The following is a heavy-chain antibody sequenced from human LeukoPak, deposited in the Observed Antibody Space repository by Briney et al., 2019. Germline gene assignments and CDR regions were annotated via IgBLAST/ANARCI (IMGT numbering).Heavy chain of an antibody. V-gene: IGHV4-39*01. CDR2: IYYSGST. CDR3: ARGQYSSSWYLSAFDI. Sequence: SETLSLTCTVSGGSISSSSYYWGWIRQPPGKGLEWIGSIYYSGSTYYNPSLKSRVTISVDTSKNQFSLKLSSVTAADTAVYYCARGQYSSSWYLSAFDIWGQGTMVTVSS. D-gene: IGHD6-13*01. J-gene: IGHJ3*02. CDR1: GGSISSSSYY.